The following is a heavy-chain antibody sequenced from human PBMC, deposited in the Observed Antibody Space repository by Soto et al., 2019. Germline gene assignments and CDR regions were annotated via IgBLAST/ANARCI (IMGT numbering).Heavy chain of an antibody. CDR1: GGSISSSNW. Sequence: SETLSLTCAVSGGSISSSNWWSWVRQPPGKGLEWIGEIYDSGSNNYNPSLKSRVTISVDKSKNQFSLKLSSVTAADTAVYYCARRFGELLYYYYYGMDVWGQGTTVTVSS. D-gene: IGHD3-10*01. J-gene: IGHJ6*02. CDR2: IYDSGSN. CDR3: ARRFGELLYYYYYGMDV. V-gene: IGHV4-4*02.